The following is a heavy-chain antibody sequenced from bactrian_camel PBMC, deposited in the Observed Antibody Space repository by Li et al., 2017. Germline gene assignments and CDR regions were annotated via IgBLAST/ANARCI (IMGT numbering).Heavy chain of an antibody. J-gene: IGHJ4*01. CDR1: YSIYA. D-gene: IGHD5*01. CDR2: IDSDGNT. V-gene: IGHV3S53*01. CDR3: VTAESLDCTYGYWYKY. Sequence: HVQLVESGGGSVQAGGSLRLSCAYTYSIYAMGWFRQAPGKEREWVATIDSDGNTAYVDSVKGRFTVSQDNPKKTVYLQMNSLKTEDTAVYYCVTAESLDCTYGYWYKYWGQGTQVTVS.